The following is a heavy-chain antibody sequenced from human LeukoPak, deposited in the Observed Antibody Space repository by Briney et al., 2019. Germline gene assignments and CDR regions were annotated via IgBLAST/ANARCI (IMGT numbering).Heavy chain of an antibody. CDR2: INHSGST. Sequence: SETLSLTCAVYGGSFSGCYWSWIRQPPGKGLEWIGEINHSGSTNYNPSLKSRVTISVDTSKNQFSLKLSSVTAADTAVYYCARDGSGSPHYYGMDVWGQGTTVTVSS. V-gene: IGHV4-34*01. J-gene: IGHJ6*02. CDR1: GGSFSGCY. CDR3: ARDGSGSPHYYGMDV. D-gene: IGHD3-10*01.